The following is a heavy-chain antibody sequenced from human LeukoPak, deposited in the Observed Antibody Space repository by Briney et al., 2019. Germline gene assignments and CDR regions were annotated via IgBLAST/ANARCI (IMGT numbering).Heavy chain of an antibody. D-gene: IGHD2-2*01. CDR3: ARYCSSTSCRGEFDP. V-gene: IGHV1-2*02. J-gene: IGHJ5*02. CDR1: GYTFTGYY. Sequence: ASVTVSCKASGYTFTGYYMHWVRQAPGQGLEWMGWINPNSGGTNYAQKFQGRVTMTRDTSISTAYMELSRLRSDDTAVYYCARYCSSTSCRGEFDPWGQGTLVTVSS. CDR2: INPNSGGT.